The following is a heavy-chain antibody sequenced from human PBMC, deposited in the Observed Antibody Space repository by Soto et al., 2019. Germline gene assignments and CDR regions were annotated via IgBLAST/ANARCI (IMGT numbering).Heavy chain of an antibody. V-gene: IGHV1-69*01. D-gene: IGHD2-2*02. CDR2: IIPIFGTA. Sequence: QVQLVQSGAEVKKPGSSVKVSCKASGGTFSSYAISWVRQAPGQGLEWMGGIIPIFGTANYAQKFQGRVTITADESTSTAYMELSSLRSEDTAVYYCARDHGCSSTSCYTWFDPWGQGTLVTGSS. CDR3: ARDHGCSSTSCYTWFDP. J-gene: IGHJ5*02. CDR1: GGTFSSYA.